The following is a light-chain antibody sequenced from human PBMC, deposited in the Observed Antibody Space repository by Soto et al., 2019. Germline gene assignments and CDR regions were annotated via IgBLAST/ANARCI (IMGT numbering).Light chain of an antibody. V-gene: IGLV4-60*03. CDR2: VERSGSY. Sequence: QLVLTQSSSASASLGSSVKLTRTLSSGYSTYIIAWHQQQPGKAPRYLMKVERSGSYNKGSGVPDRFSGSSSGADRYLTISNLQSEDEADYYCETWDSNTFVVFGGGTKLTVL. CDR1: SGYSTYI. CDR3: ETWDSNTFVV. J-gene: IGLJ2*01.